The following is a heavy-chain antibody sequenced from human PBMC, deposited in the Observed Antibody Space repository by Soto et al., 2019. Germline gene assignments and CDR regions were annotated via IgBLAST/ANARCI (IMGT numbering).Heavy chain of an antibody. V-gene: IGHV3-7*01. CDR1: GFTFSSYW. CDR2: IKQDGSEK. D-gene: IGHD3-10*01. Sequence: PGGSLRLSCAASGFTFSSYWMSWVRQAPGKGLEWVANIKQDGSEKYYVDSVKGRFTISRDNAKNSLYLQMNSLRAEDTAVYYCAREGITMVRGAYYYYYGMDVWGQGTTVTVS. J-gene: IGHJ6*02. CDR3: AREGITMVRGAYYYYYGMDV.